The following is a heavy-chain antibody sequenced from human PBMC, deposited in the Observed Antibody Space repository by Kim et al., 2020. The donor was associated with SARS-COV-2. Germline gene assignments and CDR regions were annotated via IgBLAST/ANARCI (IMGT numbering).Heavy chain of an antibody. J-gene: IGHJ5*02. CDR2: TYYRSKWYY. D-gene: IGHD1-1*01. V-gene: IGHV6-1*01. CDR1: GDSVSSNSAA. CDR3: ARDRGTSGMPGWFDP. Sequence: SQTLSLTCAISGDSVSSNSAAWNWLRQSPSRGLEWLARTYYRSKWYYASAVSVKSRITITPDTSKNQSSLQLNSVTPEDTAVYYCARDRGTSGMPGWFDPWGPGTLVTVSS.